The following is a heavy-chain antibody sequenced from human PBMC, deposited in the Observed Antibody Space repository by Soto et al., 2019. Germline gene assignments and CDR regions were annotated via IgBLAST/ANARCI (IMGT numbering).Heavy chain of an antibody. J-gene: IGHJ4*02. D-gene: IGHD3-22*01. V-gene: IGHV3-11*01. Sequence: QVQLVESGGGLVKPGGSLRLSCAASGFTFSDYYMSWIRQAPGKGLEWVSYISSSGGTIYYADSVKGRFTISRDNAKKSLYMQMNSLRAEDTAVYYCASPPSYYYDSDGHWGQGTLVTVSS. CDR3: ASPPSYYYDSDGH. CDR2: ISSSGGTI. CDR1: GFTFSDYY.